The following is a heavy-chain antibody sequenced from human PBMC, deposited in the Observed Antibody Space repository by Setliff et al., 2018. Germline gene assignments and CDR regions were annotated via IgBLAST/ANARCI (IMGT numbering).Heavy chain of an antibody. V-gene: IGHV4-30-4*08. CDR1: GGSISSGDYY. J-gene: IGHJ4*02. Sequence: KTSETLSLTCTVSGGSISSGDYYWSWIRQPPGKGLEWIGYIYYSGNTYYSPSLKSRVTMFVDTSKNQFSLMLYSVTAAGTAIYYCARYDSSGYSENYYFDYWGQGTLVTVSS. CDR2: IYYSGNT. D-gene: IGHD3-22*01. CDR3: ARYDSSGYSENYYFDY.